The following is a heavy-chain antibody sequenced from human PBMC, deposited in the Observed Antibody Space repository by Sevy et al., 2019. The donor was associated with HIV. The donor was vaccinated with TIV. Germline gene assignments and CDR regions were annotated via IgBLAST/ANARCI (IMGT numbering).Heavy chain of an antibody. V-gene: IGHV3-30*18. CDR1: GFTFSSFG. D-gene: IGHD2-15*01. CDR2: ISDDGSNK. Sequence: GGSLRLSCAASGFTFSSFGMHWVRQAPGKGLEWVAVISDDGSNKDYADSVKVRFTISRDNSKNTLYLQMNSLRAEDTAVYDCAKDVVSGPISDYYMDVWGKGTTVTVSS. J-gene: IGHJ6*03. CDR3: AKDVVSGPISDYYMDV.